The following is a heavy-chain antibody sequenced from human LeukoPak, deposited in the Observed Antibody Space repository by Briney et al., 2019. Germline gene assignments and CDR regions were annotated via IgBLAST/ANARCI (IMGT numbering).Heavy chain of an antibody. Sequence: GGSLRLSCAASGFTFSSYSMNWVRQAPGKGLEWVSSISSSSSYIYYADSVKGRFTISRDNAKNSLYLQTNSLRAEDTAVYYCARDYRRYWYFDLWGRGTLVTVSS. CDR1: GFTFSSYS. CDR2: ISSSSSYI. J-gene: IGHJ2*01. V-gene: IGHV3-21*01. CDR3: ARDYRRYWYFDL.